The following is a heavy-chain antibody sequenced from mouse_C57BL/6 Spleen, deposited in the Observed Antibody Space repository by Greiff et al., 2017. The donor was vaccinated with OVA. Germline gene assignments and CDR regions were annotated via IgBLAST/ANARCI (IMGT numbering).Heavy chain of an antibody. Sequence: QVQLKQSGPELVKPGASVKISCKASGYSFTSYYIHWVKQRPGQGLEWIGWIYPGSGNTKYNEKFKGKATLTADTSSSTAYMQLSSLTSEDSAVYYCARSDYIYAMDYWGQGTSVTVSS. V-gene: IGHV1-66*01. J-gene: IGHJ4*01. D-gene: IGHD1-3*01. CDR1: GYSFTSYY. CDR2: IYPGSGNT. CDR3: ARSDYIYAMDY.